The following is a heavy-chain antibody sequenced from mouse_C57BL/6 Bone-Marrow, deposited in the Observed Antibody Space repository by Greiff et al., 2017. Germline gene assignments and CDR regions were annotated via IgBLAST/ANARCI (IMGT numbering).Heavy chain of an antibody. CDR1: GYTFTDYY. V-gene: IGHV1-76*01. Sequence: VMLVESGAELVRPGASVKLSCKASGYTFTDYYINWVKQRPGQGLEWIARIYPGSGNTYYNEKFKGKATLTAEKSSSTAYMQLSSLTSEDSAVYFWSRSVAHYSNLYAMDYWGQGTSVTVSS. CDR2: IYPGSGNT. CDR3: SRSVAHYSNLYAMDY. J-gene: IGHJ4*01. D-gene: IGHD2-5*01.